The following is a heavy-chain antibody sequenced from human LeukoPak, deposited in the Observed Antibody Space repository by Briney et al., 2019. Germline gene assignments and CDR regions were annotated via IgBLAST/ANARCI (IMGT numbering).Heavy chain of an antibody. V-gene: IGHV4-4*02. D-gene: IGHD3-22*01. CDR3: ARHGHYDSSGYQPIDY. CDR1: GGSISSSTW. Sequence: KTSETLSLTCAVSGGSISSSTWWSWVRQPPGKGLEWIGEIYHSGSTNYNPSLKSRVTISVDTSKNQFSLKLSSVTAADTAVYYCARHGHYDSSGYQPIDYWGQGTLVTVSS. CDR2: IYHSGST. J-gene: IGHJ4*02.